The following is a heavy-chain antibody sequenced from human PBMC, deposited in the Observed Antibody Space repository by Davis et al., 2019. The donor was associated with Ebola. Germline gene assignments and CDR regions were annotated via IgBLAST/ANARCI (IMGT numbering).Heavy chain of an antibody. J-gene: IGHJ6*03. D-gene: IGHD5-18*01. CDR3: ARGAPLQLWRYSYYYMDV. Sequence: PSETLSLTCAFYGGSFSGYYWTWIRQPPGKGLEWIGEINHTGNTNYNPSLKSRVTTSVDTSKNQISLKLSSVTAADTAVYYCARGAPLQLWRYSYYYMDVWGKGTTVTVSS. CDR2: INHTGNT. V-gene: IGHV4-34*01. CDR1: GGSFSGYY.